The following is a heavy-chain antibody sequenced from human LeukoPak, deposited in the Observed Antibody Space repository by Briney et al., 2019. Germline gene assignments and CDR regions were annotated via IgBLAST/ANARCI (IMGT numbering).Heavy chain of an antibody. V-gene: IGHV3-49*04. CDR3: TREKYYDILTGYYNYYYYYMDV. J-gene: IGHJ6*03. CDR1: GFTFGDYA. CDR2: IRSKAYGGTT. Sequence: GGSLRLSCTASGFTFGDYAMSWVRQAPGKGLEWVGFIRSKAYGGTTEYAASVKGRFTISRDDSKSIAYLQMNSLKTEDTAVYYCTREKYYDILTGYYNYYYYYMDVWGKGTTVTISS. D-gene: IGHD3-9*01.